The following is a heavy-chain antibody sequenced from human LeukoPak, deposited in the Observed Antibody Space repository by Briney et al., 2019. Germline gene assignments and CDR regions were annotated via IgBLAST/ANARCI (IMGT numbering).Heavy chain of an antibody. V-gene: IGHV3-33*01. Sequence: GGSLRLSCAASGFTFSSYGMHWVRQAPGKGLEWVAVIWYDGSNKYYADSVQGRFTISRDNSKNTLYLQMNSLRAEDTAVYYCARNIFVGYSGSFLGIDYWGQGTLVTVSP. D-gene: IGHD1-26*01. CDR2: IWYDGSNK. J-gene: IGHJ4*02. CDR3: ARNIFVGYSGSFLGIDY. CDR1: GFTFSSYG.